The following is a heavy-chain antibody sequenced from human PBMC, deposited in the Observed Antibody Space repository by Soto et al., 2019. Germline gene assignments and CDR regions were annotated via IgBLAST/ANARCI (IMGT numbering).Heavy chain of an antibody. J-gene: IGHJ4*02. D-gene: IGHD1-1*01. CDR1: GGSISSTNW. CDR2: IYHRGST. Sequence: SETLSLTCAVSGGSISSTNWWNWVRQPPGKGLEWIGDIYHRGSTNYNPSLKSRVTISVDKSKNQFSLRLSLVTATDTAVYYCARGLAAPTAGTLDYWGLGILVTVSS. V-gene: IGHV4-4*02. CDR3: ARGLAAPTAGTLDY.